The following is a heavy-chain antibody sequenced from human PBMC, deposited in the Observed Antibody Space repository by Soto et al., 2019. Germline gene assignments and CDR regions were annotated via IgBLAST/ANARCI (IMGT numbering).Heavy chain of an antibody. CDR3: ASLTTVSPPDY. Sequence: GGSLRLSCAASGFTFSSYSMNWVRQAPGKGLEWVSSISSSSSYIYYADSVKGRFTISRDNAKNSLYLQMNSLRAEDTAVYYCASLTTVSPPDYWGQGTLVTVSS. CDR2: ISSSSSYI. J-gene: IGHJ4*02. D-gene: IGHD4-17*01. CDR1: GFTFSSYS. V-gene: IGHV3-21*01.